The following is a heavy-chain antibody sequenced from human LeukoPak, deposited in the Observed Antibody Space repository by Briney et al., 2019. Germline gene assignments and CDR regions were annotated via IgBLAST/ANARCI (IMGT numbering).Heavy chain of an antibody. D-gene: IGHD3-10*01. V-gene: IGHV3-33*01. CDR1: GSTFSSYG. CDR2: IWYDGSNK. CDR3: ARDYYGSDFNENWFDP. Sequence: GGSLRLSCAASGSTFSSYGMHWVRQAPGKGLEWVAVIWYDGSNKYYADSVKGRFTISRDNSKNTLYLQMNSLRAEDTAVYYCARDYYGSDFNENWFDPWGQGTLVTVSS. J-gene: IGHJ5*02.